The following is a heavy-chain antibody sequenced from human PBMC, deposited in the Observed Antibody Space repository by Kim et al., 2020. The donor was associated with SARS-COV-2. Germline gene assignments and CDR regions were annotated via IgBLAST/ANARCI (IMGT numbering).Heavy chain of an antibody. CDR1: GYTFTGYY. Sequence: ASVKVSCKASGYTFTGYYMHWVRQAPGQGLEWMGWINPNSGGTNYAQKFQGWVTMTRDTSISTAYMELSRLRSDDTAVYYCARDLDSGSHNWFDPWGQGTLVTVSS. J-gene: IGHJ5*02. CDR3: ARDLDSGSHNWFDP. D-gene: IGHD1-26*01. CDR2: INPNSGGT. V-gene: IGHV1-2*04.